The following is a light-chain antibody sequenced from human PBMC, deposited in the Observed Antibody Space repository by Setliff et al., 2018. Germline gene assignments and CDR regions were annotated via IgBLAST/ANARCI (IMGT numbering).Light chain of an antibody. J-gene: IGLJ1*01. CDR2: EVN. CDR3: SSNIGSNNFDV. Sequence: QSALTQPASVSGSPGQSIAISCTGTSSDVGTYNVVSWYQHYPGKAPKLMIYEVNKRPSGVPDRFSGSKSGNTASLTVSGLQAEDEADYYCSSNIGSNNFDVFGTGTKVTVL. CDR1: SSDVGTYNV. V-gene: IGLV2-8*01.